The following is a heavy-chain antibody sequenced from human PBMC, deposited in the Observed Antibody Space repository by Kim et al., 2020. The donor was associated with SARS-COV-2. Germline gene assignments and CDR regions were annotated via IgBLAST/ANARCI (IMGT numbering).Heavy chain of an antibody. V-gene: IGHV4-39*01. CDR2: IYYSGST. CDR3: ARHEGYGSGSHIGY. CDR1: GGSISSSSYY. J-gene: IGHJ4*02. D-gene: IGHD3-10*01. Sequence: SETLSLTCTVSGGSISSSSYYWGWIRQPPGKGLEWIGSIYYSGSTYYNPSLKSRVTISVDTSKNQFSLKLSSVTAADTAVYYCARHEGYGSGSHIGYWGQGTLVTVSS.